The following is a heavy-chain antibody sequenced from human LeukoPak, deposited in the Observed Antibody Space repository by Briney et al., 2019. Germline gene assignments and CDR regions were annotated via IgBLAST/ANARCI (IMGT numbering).Heavy chain of an antibody. V-gene: IGHV4-59*01. CDR1: GGSISSYY. Sequence: PSETLSLTCTVSGGSISSYYWSWIRQPPGTGLEWIGYIYYSGSTNYNPSLKSRVTISVDTSKNQFSLKLSSVTAADTAVYYCARDRYSSGWHEGVVASDIWGQGTMVTVSS. CDR3: ARDRYSSGWHEGVVASDI. J-gene: IGHJ3*02. D-gene: IGHD6-19*01. CDR2: IYYSGST.